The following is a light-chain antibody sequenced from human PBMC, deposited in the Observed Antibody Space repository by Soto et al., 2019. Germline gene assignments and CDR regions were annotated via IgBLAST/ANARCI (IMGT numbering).Light chain of an antibody. J-gene: IGLJ1*01. Sequence: QSALTQPASVSGSPGQSITISCTGTNSDIGFYNYVSWYQQHPGKAPKLMIYEVSYRPSGVSVRFSGSKSANTASLTISGLQAEDGADYYCSSYTSSALYVFGSGAKVTVL. V-gene: IGLV2-14*01. CDR1: NSDIGFYNY. CDR2: EVS. CDR3: SSYTSSALYV.